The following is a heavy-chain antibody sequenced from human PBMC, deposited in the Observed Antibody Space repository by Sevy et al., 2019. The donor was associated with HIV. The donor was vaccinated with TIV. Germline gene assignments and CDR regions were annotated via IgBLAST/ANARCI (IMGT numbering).Heavy chain of an antibody. D-gene: IGHD6-19*01. V-gene: IGHV1-8*01. Sequence: ASVNVSCKASGYTFRSYDIIWVRRAAGQGLGCMGWVSSRNSKTFYTQKFQGRVTMTRDTSTSTAYMELSALGSGDTAVYFCARHNYQWQLDYWGQGTMVTVSS. CDR1: GYTFRSYD. CDR2: VSSRNSKT. J-gene: IGHJ4*02. CDR3: ARHNYQWQLDY.